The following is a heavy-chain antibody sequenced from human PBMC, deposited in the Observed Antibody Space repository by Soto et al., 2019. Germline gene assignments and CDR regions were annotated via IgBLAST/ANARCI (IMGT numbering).Heavy chain of an antibody. J-gene: IGHJ5*02. V-gene: IGHV3-49*04. D-gene: IGHD6-19*01. CDR1: GLTFGDYA. CDR3: TRGGAIREYSSGWYGVPPLQNWFDP. CDR2: IRSKAYGGTT. Sequence: PGGSLRLSCTASGLTFGDYAMSWVRQAPGKGLEWVGFIRSKAYGGTTEYAASVKGRFTISRDDSKSIAYLQMNSLKTEDTAVYYCTRGGAIREYSSGWYGVPPLQNWFDPWGQGTLVTVSS.